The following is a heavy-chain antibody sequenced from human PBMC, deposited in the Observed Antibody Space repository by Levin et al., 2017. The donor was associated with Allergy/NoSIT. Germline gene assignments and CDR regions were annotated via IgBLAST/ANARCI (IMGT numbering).Heavy chain of an antibody. J-gene: IGHJ4*02. CDR3: ARGRGYCHGYRVVELDV. V-gene: IGHV1-18*01. Sequence: ASVKVSCKASSYSLTTYGLIWMRQAPGQGLEWMGWINPYDGYTKYAQKFQGRVTLTTDTSTDTASMELTTLTSDDTAVYYCARGRGYCHGYRVVELDVWGQGTLITVSS. CDR1: SYSLTTYG. D-gene: IGHD5-18*01. CDR2: INPYDGYT.